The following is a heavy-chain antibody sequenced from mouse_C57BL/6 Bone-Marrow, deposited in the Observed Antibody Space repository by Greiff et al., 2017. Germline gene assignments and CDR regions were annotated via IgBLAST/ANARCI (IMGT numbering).Heavy chain of an antibody. D-gene: IGHD1-1*01. CDR1: GYTFTSYW. CDR2: IDPSDSYT. CDR3: GRGGTTVESWFAY. J-gene: IGHJ3*01. Sequence: QVQLQQSGAELVMPGASVKLSCKASGYTFTSYWMHWVKQRPGQGLEWIGEIDPSDSYTNYNQKFKGKSTLTVDKSSSTAYMLLSSLASEDSAVYYCGRGGTTVESWFAYWGQGTLVTVSA. V-gene: IGHV1-69*01.